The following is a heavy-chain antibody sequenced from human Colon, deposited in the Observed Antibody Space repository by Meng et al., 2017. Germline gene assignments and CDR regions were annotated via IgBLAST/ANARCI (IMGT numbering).Heavy chain of an antibody. CDR2: ISGSGGST. Sequence: GGSLRLSCAASGFTFSSYAMSWVRQAPGKGLEWVSAISGSGGSTYYADSVKGRFTISRDNSKNTLYLQLNSLRAEDTAVYYCAKDRDGSGSYYFYFDLWGHGTLVTVSS. CDR1: GFTFSSYA. J-gene: IGHJ2*01. V-gene: IGHV3-23*01. D-gene: IGHD3-22*01. CDR3: AKDRDGSGSYYFYFDL.